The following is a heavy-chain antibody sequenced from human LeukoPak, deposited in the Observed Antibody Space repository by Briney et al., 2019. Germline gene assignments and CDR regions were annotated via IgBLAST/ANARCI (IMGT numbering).Heavy chain of an antibody. Sequence: GGSLRLSCAASGFTFSDYYMSWIRQAPGKGLEWVSYISNSSTYTNYADSVKGRFTISRDNAKNSLYLQMNSLRAEDTAVYYCATALFQYGEWFDPWGQGTLVTVSS. CDR3: ATALFQYGEWFDP. V-gene: IGHV3-11*03. CDR2: ISNSSTYT. D-gene: IGHD3-10*01. CDR1: GFTFSDYY. J-gene: IGHJ5*02.